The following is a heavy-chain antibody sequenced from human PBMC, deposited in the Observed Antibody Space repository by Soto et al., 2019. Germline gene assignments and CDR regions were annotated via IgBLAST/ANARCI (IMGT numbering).Heavy chain of an antibody. CDR2: IIPIFGTA. J-gene: IGHJ4*02. V-gene: IGHV1-69*01. D-gene: IGHD6-13*01. CDR3: XRDRGSSSWSYYFDY. CDR1: GGTFSSYA. Sequence: QVQLVQSGAEVKKPGSSVKVSCKASGGTFSSYAISWVRQAPGQGLEWMGGIIPIFGTANYAQKFQGRVTIPADESTSTAYMELSSLRSEDTAVXXXXRDRGSSSWSYYFDYWGQGTLVTVSS.